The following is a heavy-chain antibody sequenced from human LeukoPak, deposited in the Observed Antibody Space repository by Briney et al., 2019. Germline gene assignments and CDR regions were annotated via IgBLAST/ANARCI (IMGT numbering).Heavy chain of an antibody. CDR3: ARVSKVNCSSTSCYPIT. V-gene: IGHV1-2*02. J-gene: IGHJ4*02. D-gene: IGHD2-2*01. Sequence: ASVKVSCNASGYTLTGDYMYCGRQAPGQGLEWMGWINPNSGGTNYAQKFQGRVTMTRDTSISTAYMELSRLRSDDTAVYYCARVSKVNCSSTSCYPITRGPGTLVTVSS. CDR2: INPNSGGT. CDR1: GYTLTGDY.